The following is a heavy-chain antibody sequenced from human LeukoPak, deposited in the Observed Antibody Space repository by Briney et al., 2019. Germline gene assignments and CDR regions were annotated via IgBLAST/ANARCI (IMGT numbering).Heavy chain of an antibody. CDR3: ARWEYCSSTYCSFDY. Sequence: PGGSLRLSCAASGFTFSTYEMNWVRQAPGKGLEWVSYISGTGRSRNYADSVKGRFTISRDNAKNSLYLQMNSLRAEDTAVYYRARWEYCSSTYCSFDYWGQGTLVTVSS. CDR1: GFTFSTYE. D-gene: IGHD2-2*01. J-gene: IGHJ4*02. CDR2: ISGTGRSR. V-gene: IGHV3-48*03.